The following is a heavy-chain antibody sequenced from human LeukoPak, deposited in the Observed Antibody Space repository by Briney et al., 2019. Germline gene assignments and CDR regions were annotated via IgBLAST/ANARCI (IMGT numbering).Heavy chain of an antibody. CDR2: ISSSSTI. J-gene: IGHJ4*02. CDR3: ARIRGSYFDY. Sequence: GGSLRLSCAASGFTFSSYSMNWVRQAPGKGLEWVSYISSSSTIYYADSVKGRFTISRDNAKNSLYLQMNSLRAEDTAVYYCARIRGSYFDYWGQGTLVTVSS. D-gene: IGHD3-16*01. V-gene: IGHV3-48*01. CDR1: GFTFSSYS.